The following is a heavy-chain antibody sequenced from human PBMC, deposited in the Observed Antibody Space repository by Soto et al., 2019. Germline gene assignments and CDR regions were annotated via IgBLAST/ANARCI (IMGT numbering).Heavy chain of an antibody. CDR3: ATRDDISGYG. V-gene: IGHV4-4*02. CDR2: IYHSGST. CDR1: GASISSGYW. J-gene: IGHJ4*02. Sequence: QVQLQESGPGLVKISGTLSLTCAVSGASISSGYWWTWVRQPPGKGLEWIGEIYHSGSTNYNPSLRSRVTISVDKSKNQFSLNLISVTAADTAVYYCATRDDISGYGWGQGTLVTVSS. D-gene: IGHD3-22*01.